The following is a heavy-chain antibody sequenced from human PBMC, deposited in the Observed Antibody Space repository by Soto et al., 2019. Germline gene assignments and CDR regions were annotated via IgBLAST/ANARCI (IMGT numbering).Heavy chain of an antibody. CDR3: ARDNGMAGSFDP. Sequence: EVQLVESGGGLVKRGGSLRLSCAASGFTFSSYSMNWVRQAPGKGLEWIAYIISSSTTIFYADSVKGRFTISRDNAKSSLYLQMNVLRDEDTAVYYCARDNGMAGSFDPWGQGTLVTVSS. V-gene: IGHV3-48*02. CDR2: IISSSTTI. CDR1: GFTFSSYS. D-gene: IGHD2-8*01. J-gene: IGHJ5*02.